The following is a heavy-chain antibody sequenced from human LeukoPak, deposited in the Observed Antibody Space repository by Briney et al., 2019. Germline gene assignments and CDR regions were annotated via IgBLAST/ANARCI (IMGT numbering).Heavy chain of an antibody. CDR1: GFTFSSYE. D-gene: IGHD3-22*01. CDR2: ISNSGTVI. V-gene: IGHV3-48*03. CDR3: AKDPNYYDSSAQGDY. Sequence: GGSLRLSCAASGFTFSSYEMNWVRQAPGKGLEWVSYISNSGTVIYYADSVKGRFTISRDNSKNTLYLRMNSLRAEDTAVYYCAKDPNYYDSSAQGDYWGQGTLVTVSS. J-gene: IGHJ4*02.